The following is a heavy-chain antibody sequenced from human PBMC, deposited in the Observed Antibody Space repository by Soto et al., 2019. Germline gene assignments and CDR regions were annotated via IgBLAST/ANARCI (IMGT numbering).Heavy chain of an antibody. CDR2: IYHSGST. Sequence: QVQLQESGPGLVKPSGTLSLTCAVSGGSISSSNWWSWVRQPPGKGLEWIGEIYHSGSTNYNPSLKSRVTISVDKSKNQFSLKLSSVTAADTAVYYCASSSLDSSSWDYYYYGMDVWGQGTTVTVSS. D-gene: IGHD6-13*01. J-gene: IGHJ6*02. V-gene: IGHV4-4*02. CDR3: ASSSLDSSSWDYYYYGMDV. CDR1: GGSISSSNW.